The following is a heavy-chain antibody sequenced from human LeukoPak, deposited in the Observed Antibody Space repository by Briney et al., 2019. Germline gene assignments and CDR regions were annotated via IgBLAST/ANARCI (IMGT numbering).Heavy chain of an antibody. V-gene: IGHV3-23*01. CDR2: ISGSGGST. D-gene: IGHD5-12*01. CDR1: GFTFSSYA. CDR3: AKDRDSGYDRYYYYGMDV. Sequence: GGSLRLSCAASGFTFSSYAMSWVRQAPGKGLEWVSAISGSGGSTYYADSVKGRFTISRDNSKNTLYLQMNSLRAEDTAVYYCAKDRDSGYDRYYYYGMDVWGQGTLVTVTS. J-gene: IGHJ6*02.